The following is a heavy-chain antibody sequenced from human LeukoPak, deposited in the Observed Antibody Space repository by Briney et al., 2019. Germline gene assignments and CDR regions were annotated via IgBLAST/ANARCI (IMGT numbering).Heavy chain of an antibody. CDR1: GYSISSGYY. CDR3: ARTYYDFWSGYPFDY. CDR2: IYHRGST. D-gene: IGHD3-3*01. J-gene: IGHJ4*02. V-gene: IGHV4-38-2*01. Sequence: PSETLSLTCAVSGYSISSGYYWGWIRQPPGKGLEWIGSIYHRGSTYYNPSLKSRVTISVDTSKNQFSLKLSSVTAADTAVYYCARTYYDFWSGYPFDYWGQGTLVTVSS.